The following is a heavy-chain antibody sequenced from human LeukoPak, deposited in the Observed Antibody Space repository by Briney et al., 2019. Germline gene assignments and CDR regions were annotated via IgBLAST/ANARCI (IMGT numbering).Heavy chain of an antibody. D-gene: IGHD3-10*01. CDR3: ARDLDYYGSGSSDY. CDR2: IIPIFGTA. J-gene: IGHJ4*02. Sequence: ASVKVSCKASGGTFSSYAISWVRQAPGQGLEWMGGIIPIFGTANYAQKFQGRVTITADESTSTAYMELSSLRSEDTAVYYCARDLDYYGSGSSDYWGQGTLVTVSS. CDR1: GGTFSSYA. V-gene: IGHV1-69*13.